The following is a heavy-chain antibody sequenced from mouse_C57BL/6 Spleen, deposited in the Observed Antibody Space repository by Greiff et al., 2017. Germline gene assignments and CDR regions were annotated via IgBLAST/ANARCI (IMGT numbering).Heavy chain of an antibody. V-gene: IGHV1-53*01. CDR1: GYTFTSYW. CDR2: INPSNGGT. CDR3: ARWGLYGVDYYAMDY. Sequence: VQLQQPGTELVKPGASVKLSCKASGYTFTSYWMHWVKQRPGQGLEWIGNINPSNGGTNYNEKFKSKATLTVDKSSSTAYMQLSSLTSEDSAVYYCARWGLYGVDYYAMDYWGQGTSVTVSS. J-gene: IGHJ4*01. D-gene: IGHD1-1*01.